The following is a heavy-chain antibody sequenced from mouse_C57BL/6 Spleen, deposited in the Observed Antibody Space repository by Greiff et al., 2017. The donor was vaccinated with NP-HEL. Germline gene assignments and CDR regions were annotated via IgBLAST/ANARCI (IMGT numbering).Heavy chain of an antibody. J-gene: IGHJ2*01. CDR2: IDPSDSET. D-gene: IGHD3-2*02. Sequence: VQLQQPGAELVRPGSSVKLSCKASGYTFTSYWMHWVKQRPIQGLEWIGNIDPSDSETHYNQKFKDKATLTVDKSSSTAYMQLSSLTSEDSAVYYCARFGGSGAHFDYWGQGTTLTVSS. V-gene: IGHV1-52*01. CDR1: GYTFTSYW. CDR3: ARFGGSGAHFDY.